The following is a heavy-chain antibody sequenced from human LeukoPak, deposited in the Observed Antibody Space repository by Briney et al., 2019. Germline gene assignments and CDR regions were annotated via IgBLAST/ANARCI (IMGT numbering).Heavy chain of an antibody. J-gene: IGHJ4*02. D-gene: IGHD1-26*01. CDR3: ATEVGATSKLTY. CDR1: NYSISTDYY. Sequence: PSETLSLTCTVSNYSISTDYYWGWIRQPPGKGLEWIGTMYHSGSTYYNPSLKSRVTISVDTSKNQFSLKLSSVTAADTAVYFCATEVGATSKLTYWGQGTLVTVSS. CDR2: MYHSGST. V-gene: IGHV4-38-2*02.